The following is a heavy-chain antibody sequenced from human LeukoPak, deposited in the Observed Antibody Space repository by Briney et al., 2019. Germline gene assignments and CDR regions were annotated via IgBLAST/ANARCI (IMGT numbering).Heavy chain of an antibody. J-gene: IGHJ4*02. CDR2: INSVGSST. CDR1: GFTFSSFW. D-gene: IGHD6-19*01. CDR3: ARERTSGWDAFDF. Sequence: PGGSLRLSCAASGFTFSSFWMHWVRQAPGKGLVWVSRINSVGSSTSYADSVKGRFTISRDNAKNTLYLQMNSLRAEDTAVNYCARERTSGWDAFDFWGQGTLVTVSS. V-gene: IGHV3-74*01.